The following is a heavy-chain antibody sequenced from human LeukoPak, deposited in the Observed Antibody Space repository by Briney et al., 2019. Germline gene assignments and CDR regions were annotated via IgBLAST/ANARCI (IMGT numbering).Heavy chain of an antibody. Sequence: NSSETLSLTCAVYGGSFSGYYWSWIRQPPGKGLEWIGEINHSGGTNYNPSLKSRVTISVDTSKNQFSLKLSSVTAADTAVYHCARGIPAAGKTDYYYYYMDVWGKGTTVTVSS. D-gene: IGHD6-13*01. J-gene: IGHJ6*03. V-gene: IGHV4-34*01. CDR2: INHSGGT. CDR1: GGSFSGYY. CDR3: ARGIPAAGKTDYYYYYMDV.